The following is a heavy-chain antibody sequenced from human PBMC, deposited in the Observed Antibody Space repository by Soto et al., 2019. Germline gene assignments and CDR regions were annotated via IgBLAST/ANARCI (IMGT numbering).Heavy chain of an antibody. J-gene: IGHJ6*02. Sequence: EVQLVESGGGLVKPGGSLRLSCAASGFTFSSYSMNWVRQAPGKGLEWVSSISSSSSYIYYADSVKGRFTISRDNAKNSLYLQMNSLRAEDTAVYYCAREGYCSGGSCYSPARIYYHYGMDVWGQGTTVTVSS. V-gene: IGHV3-21*01. CDR1: GFTFSSYS. CDR3: AREGYCSGGSCYSPARIYYHYGMDV. CDR2: ISSSSSYI. D-gene: IGHD2-15*01.